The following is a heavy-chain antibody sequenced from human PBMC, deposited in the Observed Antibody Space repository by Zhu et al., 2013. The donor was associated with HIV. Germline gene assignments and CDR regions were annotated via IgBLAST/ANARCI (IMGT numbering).Heavy chain of an antibody. CDR3: ARDKRGRWLQPYYFDY. CDR2: INPHSGGT. J-gene: IGHJ4*02. D-gene: IGHD5-12*01. CDR1: TYTFTGYY. Sequence: QVQLVQSGAEVKKPGASVKVSCKASTYTFTGYYMHWVRQTPGQGLEWMGWINPHSGGTNFAQKFQGRVTMTRDTSTSTAYMELSRLRSDDTAVYYCARDKRGRWLQPYYFDYWGQGALVTVSS. V-gene: IGHV1-2*02.